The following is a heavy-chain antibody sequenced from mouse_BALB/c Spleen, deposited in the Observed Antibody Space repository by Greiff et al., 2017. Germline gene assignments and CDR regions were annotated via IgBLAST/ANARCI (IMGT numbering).Heavy chain of an antibody. CDR1: GYAFSSYW. V-gene: IGHV1-80*01. Sequence: VQLQQSGAELVRPGSSVKISCKASGYAFSSYWMNWVKQRPGQGLEWIGQIYPGDGDTNYNGKFKGKATLTADKSSSTAYMQLSSLTSEDSAVYFCARRDGNYYYAMDYWGQGTSVTVSS. CDR3: ARRDGNYYYAMDY. CDR2: IYPGDGDT. D-gene: IGHD2-1*01. J-gene: IGHJ4*01.